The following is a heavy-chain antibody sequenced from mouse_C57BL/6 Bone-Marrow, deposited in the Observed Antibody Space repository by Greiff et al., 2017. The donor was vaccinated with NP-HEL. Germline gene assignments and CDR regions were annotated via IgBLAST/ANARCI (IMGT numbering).Heavy chain of an antibody. CDR2: ISDGGSYT. CDR1: GFTFSSYA. Sequence: EVHLVESGGGLVKPGGSLKLSCAASGFTFSSYAMSWVRQTPEKRLEWVATISDGGSYTYYPDNVKGRFTISRDNAKNNLYLQMSHLKSEDTAMYYCARPNWDWFAYWGQGTLVTVSA. D-gene: IGHD4-1*01. CDR3: ARPNWDWFAY. V-gene: IGHV5-4*01. J-gene: IGHJ3*01.